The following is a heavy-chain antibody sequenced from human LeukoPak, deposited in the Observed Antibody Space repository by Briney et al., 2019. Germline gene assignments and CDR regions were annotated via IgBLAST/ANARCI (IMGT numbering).Heavy chain of an antibody. CDR2: IIPIFGTA. J-gene: IGHJ4*02. V-gene: IGHV1-69*13. Sequence: ASVKVSCKASGGTFSSYAISWVRQAPGQGLEWMGGIIPIFGTANYAQKCQGRVTITADESTSTAYMELSSLRSEDTAVYYCAREPMVRGVIYFDYWGQGTLVTVSS. D-gene: IGHD3-10*01. CDR1: GGTFSSYA. CDR3: AREPMVRGVIYFDY.